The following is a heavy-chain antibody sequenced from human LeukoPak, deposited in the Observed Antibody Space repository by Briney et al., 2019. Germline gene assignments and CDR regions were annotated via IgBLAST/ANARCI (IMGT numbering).Heavy chain of an antibody. J-gene: IGHJ3*02. D-gene: IGHD6-25*01. Sequence: ASVMVSCKASGYTFTTYDINWVRQAPGQGLEWMGYMNPDSGNTGYAQKFQDRVTITTSISTSTAYMELSSLRSEDTAVYYCARELRHDDIWGQGTMVTVSS. CDR2: MNPDSGNT. CDR3: ARELRHDDI. CDR1: GYTFTTYD. V-gene: IGHV1-8*03.